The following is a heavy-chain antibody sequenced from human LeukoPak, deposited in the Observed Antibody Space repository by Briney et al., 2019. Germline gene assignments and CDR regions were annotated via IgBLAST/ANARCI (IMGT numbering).Heavy chain of an antibody. J-gene: IGHJ4*02. CDR3: ARDLTTVTTAFFVY. CDR2: ISSSSRYT. Sequence: PGGSLRLSCAASGFTFSSDSMNWVRQAPGRGLEWVSSISSSSRYTYYADSVKGRFTISRDNAKNSLYLQMNSLRAEDTAVYYCARDLTTVTTAFFVYWGQGTLVTVSS. D-gene: IGHD4-11*01. CDR1: GFTFSSDS. V-gene: IGHV3-21*01.